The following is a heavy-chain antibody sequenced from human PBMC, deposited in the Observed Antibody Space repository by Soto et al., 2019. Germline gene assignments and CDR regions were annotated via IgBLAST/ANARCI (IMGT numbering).Heavy chain of an antibody. Sequence: GGSLRLSCAASGFTFSSYGMHWVRQAPGKGLEWVAVISYDGSNKYYADSVKGRFTISRDNSKNTLYLQMNSLRAEDTAVYYCAKDLRYCSGGSCLGTDYWGQGTLVTVSS. V-gene: IGHV3-30*18. D-gene: IGHD2-15*01. CDR2: ISYDGSNK. CDR3: AKDLRYCSGGSCLGTDY. CDR1: GFTFSSYG. J-gene: IGHJ4*02.